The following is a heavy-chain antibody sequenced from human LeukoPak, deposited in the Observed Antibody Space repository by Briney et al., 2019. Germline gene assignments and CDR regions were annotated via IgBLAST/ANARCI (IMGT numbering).Heavy chain of an antibody. V-gene: IGHV1-8*01. D-gene: IGHD3-10*01. CDR3: ARVAKRSLDYYGSATDAFDI. CDR2: MNPNSGNT. Sequence: ASVKVSCKASGYTFTSYDINWVRKATGLGLEWMGWMNPNSGNTGYAQKFQGRVTMTRNTSISTAYMELSSLRSEDTAVYYCARVAKRSLDYYGSATDAFDIWRQGTMVTVSS. CDR1: GYTFTSYD. J-gene: IGHJ3*02.